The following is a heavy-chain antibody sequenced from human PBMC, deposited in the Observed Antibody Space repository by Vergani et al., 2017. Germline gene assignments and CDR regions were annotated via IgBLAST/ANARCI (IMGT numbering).Heavy chain of an antibody. Sequence: EVQLLESGGGLVQPGGSLRLSCAASGFTFSSYAMSWVRQAPGKGLEWVSAISGSGGSTYYADSGKGRFTISRDNSKNTLYLQMNSLRAEDTAVYYCAKGPRIAVAGTWFDPWGQGTLVTVSS. D-gene: IGHD6-19*01. CDR3: AKGPRIAVAGTWFDP. CDR1: GFTFSSYA. J-gene: IGHJ5*02. CDR2: ISGSGGST. V-gene: IGHV3-23*01.